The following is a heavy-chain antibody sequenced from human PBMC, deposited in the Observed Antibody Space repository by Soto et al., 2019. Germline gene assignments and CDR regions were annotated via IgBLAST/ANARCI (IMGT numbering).Heavy chain of an antibody. J-gene: IGHJ5*02. CDR2: VYYSGTT. D-gene: IGHD3-3*01. Sequence: SETLSLTCTVSGGSVSSSDYYWGWIRQPPGKELEWIGAVYYSGTTYYMPSLKSRVTISVDTSKNHFSLNLRAEDTAVYYCARAYYDFWSGYASRGAKYNWFDPWGQGTLVTVSS. CDR1: GGSVSSSDYY. V-gene: IGHV4-39*02. CDR3: ARAYYDFWSGYASRGAKYNWFDP.